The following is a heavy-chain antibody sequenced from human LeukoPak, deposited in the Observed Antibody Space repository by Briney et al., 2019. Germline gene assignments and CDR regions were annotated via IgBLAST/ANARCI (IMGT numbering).Heavy chain of an antibody. CDR1: GDSISRYY. D-gene: IGHD3/OR15-3a*01. CDR3: ARQTGSGLFILP. Sequence: PSETLSLTCTVSGDSISRYYWSWIRQPAGKGLEWIGRIYNGGIITYNPSLKSRVTMSIDTSNNQFSLRLTSVTAADTAVYYCARQTGSGLFILPGGQGTLVTVSS. CDR2: IYNGGII. J-gene: IGHJ4*02. V-gene: IGHV4-4*07.